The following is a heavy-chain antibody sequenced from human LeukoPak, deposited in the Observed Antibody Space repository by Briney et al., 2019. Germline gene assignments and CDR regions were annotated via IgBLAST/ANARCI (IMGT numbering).Heavy chain of an antibody. V-gene: IGHV4-59*01. D-gene: IGHD6-19*01. CDR3: AREAIAVVGTGIDY. J-gene: IGHJ4*02. Sequence: SETLSLTCSVSGGSISSFYWSWIRQPPGKGLEWIGYVSYIGSTSYNPSLKGRVTISVDTSKNQFSLKLSSVTAADTAVYYCAREAIAVVGTGIDYWGQGTRSPSPQ. CDR1: GGSISSFY. CDR2: VSYIGST.